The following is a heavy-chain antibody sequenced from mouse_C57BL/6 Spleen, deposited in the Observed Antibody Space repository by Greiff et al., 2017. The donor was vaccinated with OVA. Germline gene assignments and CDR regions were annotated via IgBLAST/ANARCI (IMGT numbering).Heavy chain of an antibody. CDR1: GYTFTDYE. Sequence: QVQLQQSGAELVRPGASVTLSCKASGYTFTDYEMHWVKQTPVHGLEWIGAIDPETGGTAYNQKFKGKAILTADKSSSTAYMELRSLTSEDSAVYYCAPPRRDGSSYGGFAYWGQGTLVTVSA. J-gene: IGHJ3*01. D-gene: IGHD1-1*01. CDR2: IDPETGGT. CDR3: APPRRDGSSYGGFAY. V-gene: IGHV1-15*01.